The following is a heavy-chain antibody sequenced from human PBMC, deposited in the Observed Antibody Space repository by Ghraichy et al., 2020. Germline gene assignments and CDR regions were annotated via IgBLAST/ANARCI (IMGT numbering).Heavy chain of an antibody. Sequence: GGSLRLSCAASGFTFSSHGMHWVRQAPGKGLEWVALISNDGGNKNYADSVKGRFTISRDNSKNTLYLQVNSLRAEDTAVYYCAKGDLRYLPPHGFDYWGQGTLVTVSS. D-gene: IGHD3-9*01. J-gene: IGHJ4*02. CDR1: GFTFSSHG. V-gene: IGHV3-30*18. CDR3: AKGDLRYLPPHGFDY. CDR2: ISNDGGNK.